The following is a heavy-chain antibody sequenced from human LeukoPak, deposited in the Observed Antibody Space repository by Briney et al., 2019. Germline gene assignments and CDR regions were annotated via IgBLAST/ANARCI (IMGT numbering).Heavy chain of an antibody. Sequence: GASVKVSCRASGYTFTIYYIHWVRQAPGQGLEWMGWINPNSGDTNFAQKFQGRVTMTADTSISTAFMELTRLRSDDTAVYYCAKDLDCSGSNCYSLEYWGQGTLVTVSS. V-gene: IGHV1-2*02. CDR2: INPNSGDT. J-gene: IGHJ4*02. CDR1: GYTFTIYY. CDR3: AKDLDCSGSNCYSLEY. D-gene: IGHD2-15*01.